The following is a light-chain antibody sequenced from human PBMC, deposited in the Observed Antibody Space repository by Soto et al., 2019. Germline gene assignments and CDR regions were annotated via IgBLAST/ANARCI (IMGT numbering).Light chain of an antibody. V-gene: IGLV1-44*01. Sequence: QSVLTQPPSASGTPGQRVTISCSGSDSNIGSNNVNWYQQLPGTAPKLLIYANTQRPSGVPGRFSGSKSGTSASLAISGLQSEDEADYSCAAWDDSLNGVVFGGGTKLTVL. CDR3: AAWDDSLNGVV. CDR2: ANT. CDR1: DSNIGSNN. J-gene: IGLJ3*02.